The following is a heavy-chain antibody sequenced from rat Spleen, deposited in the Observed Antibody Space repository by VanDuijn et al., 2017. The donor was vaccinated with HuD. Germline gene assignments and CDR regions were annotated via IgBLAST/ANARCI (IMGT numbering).Heavy chain of an antibody. V-gene: IGHV5-29*01. D-gene: IGHD1-6*01. Sequence: EVQLVESDGGLVQPGRSLKLSCAASGFTFSDYYMAWVRQAPTKGLEWVATINYDGSSTYYRDSVKGRFTISRDNAKSTLYLQMDSLRSEDTATYYCTRLYYGNWFAFWGQGTLVTVSS. CDR3: TRLYYGNWFAF. CDR2: INYDGSST. J-gene: IGHJ3*01. CDR1: GFTFSDYY.